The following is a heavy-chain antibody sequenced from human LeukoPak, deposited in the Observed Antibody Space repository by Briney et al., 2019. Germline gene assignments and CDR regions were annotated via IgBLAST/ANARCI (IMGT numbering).Heavy chain of an antibody. CDR2: ISASGGST. V-gene: IGHV3-23*01. Sequence: GGSLRLSCAASGFTFSSSAMSWVRQVPGKGLEWVSGISASGGSTSYADSVKGRFTISRDNSKNTLYLQMNSLRAEDTAVYYCAGEVVVLTPGGFDIWGQGTMVTVSS. D-gene: IGHD3-22*01. CDR1: GFTFSSSA. J-gene: IGHJ3*02. CDR3: AGEVVVLTPGGFDI.